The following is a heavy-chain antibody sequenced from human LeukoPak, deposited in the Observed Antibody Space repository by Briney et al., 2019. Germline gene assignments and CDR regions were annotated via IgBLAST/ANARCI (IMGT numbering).Heavy chain of an antibody. V-gene: IGHV3-74*01. CDR3: VSRNYGSSPFDY. CDR1: GFTFNRYW. CDR2: ISSDGSNT. D-gene: IGHD1-7*01. Sequence: GGSLRLSCAASGFTFNRYWMHWVRQAPGKGLVWDSRISSDGSNTNYADSVKGRFTISRDNAENTLYLQMDGLTAEDTAVYYCVSRNYGSSPFDYWGQGTLVTVSS. J-gene: IGHJ4*02.